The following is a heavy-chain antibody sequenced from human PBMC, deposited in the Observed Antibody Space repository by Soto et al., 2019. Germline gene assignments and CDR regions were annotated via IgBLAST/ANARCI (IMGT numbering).Heavy chain of an antibody. CDR3: ARDIGSFAYGEGY. V-gene: IGHV4-4*07. D-gene: IGHD3-10*01. J-gene: IGHJ4*02. Sequence: SETLSLTCSVSGGSINSYWWSWIRQPAGKGLEWIGRVYSSGTTDYNPSLNSRATMSVETSKSQFSLKLSSVTAADTAVYYCARDIGSFAYGEGYWGQGIQVTVSS. CDR1: GGSINSYW. CDR2: VYSSGTT.